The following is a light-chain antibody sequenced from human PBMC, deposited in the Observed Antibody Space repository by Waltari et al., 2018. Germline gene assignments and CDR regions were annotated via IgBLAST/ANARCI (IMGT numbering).Light chain of an antibody. CDR3: SSYTSSSTLGV. Sequence: QSALTQPASVSGSPGQSITISCTGTSSDVCGYNYVSWYQQHPGKAPKLLIYDVSTRPSGVSNRFSGSKSGNTASLTISGLQAEDEADYYCSSYTSSSTLGVFGGGTKLTVL. CDR1: SSDVCGYNY. J-gene: IGLJ2*01. V-gene: IGLV2-14*01. CDR2: DVS.